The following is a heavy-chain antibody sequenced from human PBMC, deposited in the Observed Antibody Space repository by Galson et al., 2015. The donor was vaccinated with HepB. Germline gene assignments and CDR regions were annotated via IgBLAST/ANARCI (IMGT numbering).Heavy chain of an antibody. Sequence: SVKVSCKASGYTFTSYGISWVRQAPGQGLEWMGWISAYNGNTNYAQKLQGRVTMTTDTSTSTAYMELRSLRSDDTAVYYCARVSWSGLLHYYYGMDVWGQGTTVTVSS. CDR3: ARVSWSGLLHYYYGMDV. D-gene: IGHD3-3*01. J-gene: IGHJ6*02. CDR1: GYTFTSYG. V-gene: IGHV1-18*01. CDR2: ISAYNGNT.